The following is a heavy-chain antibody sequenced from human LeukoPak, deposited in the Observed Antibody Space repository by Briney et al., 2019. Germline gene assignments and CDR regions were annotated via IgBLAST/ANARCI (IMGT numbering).Heavy chain of an antibody. D-gene: IGHD1-7*01. J-gene: IGHJ3*02. V-gene: IGHV1-2*02. CDR1: GYTFTGYY. CDR2: INPNSGGT. Sequence: GASVKVSCKASGYTFTGYYMHWVRQAPGQGLEWMGWINPNSGGTNYAQKFQGRVTMTRDTSISTAYMELSRLRSDDTAVYYCARDRVSITGTTIGAFDIWGQGTMVTVSS. CDR3: ARDRVSITGTTIGAFDI.